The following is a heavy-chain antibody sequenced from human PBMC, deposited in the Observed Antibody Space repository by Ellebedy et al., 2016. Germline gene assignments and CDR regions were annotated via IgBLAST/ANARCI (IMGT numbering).Heavy chain of an antibody. CDR3: ASWLRSSGWYSGYYGMDY. D-gene: IGHD6-19*01. V-gene: IGHV1-18*01. CDR2: ISAYNGNT. J-gene: IGHJ4*02. CDR1: GYTFTSYG. Sequence: ASVKVSCXASGYTFTSYGISWVRQAPGQGLEWMGWISAYNGNTNYAQKLQGRVTMTTDTSTSTAYMELRSLRSDDTAVYYCASWLRSSGWYSGYYGMDYWGQGTLVTVSS.